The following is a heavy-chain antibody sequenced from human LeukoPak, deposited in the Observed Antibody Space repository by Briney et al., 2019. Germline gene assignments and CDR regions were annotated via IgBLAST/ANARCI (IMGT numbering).Heavy chain of an antibody. D-gene: IGHD3-9*01. Sequence: ASVKVSCKASGYTFTGYYMHWVRQAPGQGLEWMGWINPNSGGTNYAQKFQGWVTMTRDTSISTAYMELSRLRSDDTAVYYCARARPYYDILTGSSFDYWGQGTLVTVSS. CDR2: INPNSGGT. J-gene: IGHJ4*02. CDR3: ARARPYYDILTGSSFDY. V-gene: IGHV1-2*04. CDR1: GYTFTGYY.